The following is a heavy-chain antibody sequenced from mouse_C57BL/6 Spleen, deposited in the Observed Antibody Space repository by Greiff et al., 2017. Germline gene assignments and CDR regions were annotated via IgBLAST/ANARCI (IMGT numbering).Heavy chain of an antibody. CDR3: ARSAYDYDTRVFMDY. V-gene: IGHV1-55*01. D-gene: IGHD2-4*01. J-gene: IGHJ4*01. CDR1: GYTFTSYW. Sequence: VQLQQSGAELVKPGASVKMSCKASGYTFTSYWITWVKQRPGQGLEWIGDIYPGSGSTNYNEKFKSKATLTVDTSSSTAYMQLSSLTSEDSAVYYCARSAYDYDTRVFMDYWGQGTSVTVSS. CDR2: IYPGSGST.